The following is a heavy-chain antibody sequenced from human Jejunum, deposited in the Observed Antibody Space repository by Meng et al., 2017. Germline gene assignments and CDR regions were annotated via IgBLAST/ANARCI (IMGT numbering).Heavy chain of an antibody. Sequence: SETLSLTCTVSGDSISNFYWTWIRQPPGKGLEWIGFYTSGSTKYNPSLKSRVTISVDMSRNQFSLKVISVTSADTAVYYCARGGVFGVVGLFGSLDPWGQGTLVTVSS. D-gene: IGHD3-3*01. CDR2: YTSGST. J-gene: IGHJ5*02. V-gene: IGHV4-59*01. CDR1: GDSISNFY. CDR3: ARGGVFGVVGLFGSLDP.